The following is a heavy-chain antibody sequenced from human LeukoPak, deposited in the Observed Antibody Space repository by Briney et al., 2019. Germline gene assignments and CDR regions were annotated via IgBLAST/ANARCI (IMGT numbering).Heavy chain of an antibody. Sequence: GGSLRLSCAASGFTFSGYSMNWFRQAPGKGLEWVSPISSSSSYIYYADSVKGRFTISRDNAKNSLYLQMNSLRAEDTAVYYCARGLTYYDILTGSEYWGQGTLVTVSS. D-gene: IGHD3-9*01. V-gene: IGHV3-21*01. CDR1: GFTFSGYS. CDR3: ARGLTYYDILTGSEY. J-gene: IGHJ4*02. CDR2: ISSSSSYI.